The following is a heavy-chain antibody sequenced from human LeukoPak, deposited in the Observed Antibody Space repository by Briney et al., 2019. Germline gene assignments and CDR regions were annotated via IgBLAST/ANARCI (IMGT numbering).Heavy chain of an antibody. J-gene: IGHJ4*02. Sequence: PWETLSLTCAVYGGSFSGYYWSWIRQPPGKGLEWIGEINHSGSTSYNPSLKSRVTISVDTSKNQFSLKLSSVTAADTAVYYCARHYLFSGPYDYWGQGTLVTVSS. CDR2: INHSGST. V-gene: IGHV4-34*01. CDR1: GGSFSGYY. D-gene: IGHD2-21*01. CDR3: ARHYLFSGPYDY.